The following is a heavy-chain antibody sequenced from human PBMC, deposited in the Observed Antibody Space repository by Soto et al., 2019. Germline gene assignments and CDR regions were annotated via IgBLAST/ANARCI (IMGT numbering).Heavy chain of an antibody. CDR1: GFTFSSYA. V-gene: IGHV3-30-3*01. D-gene: IGHD2-2*01. CDR3: ARTDQLPGGSYYYYGMDV. J-gene: IGHJ6*02. Sequence: GGSLRLSCAASGFTFSSYAMHWVRQAPGKGLEWVAVISYDGSNKYYADSVKGRFTISRDNSKNTLYLQMNSLRAEDTAVYYCARTDQLPGGSYYYYGMDVWGQGTTVTVSS. CDR2: ISYDGSNK.